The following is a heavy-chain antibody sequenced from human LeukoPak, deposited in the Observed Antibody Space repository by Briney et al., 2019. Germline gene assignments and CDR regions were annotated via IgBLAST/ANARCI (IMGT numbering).Heavy chain of an antibody. J-gene: IGHJ5*02. CDR3: ARGPYYDSSGYRWFDP. Sequence: SSETLSLTYTVSGDSVSTYRWSWIRQPAGKGLEWIGRIHPSGSTTYNPSLKGRFTMSVDTSKNQFSMILTSLTAADTAVYYCARGPYYDSSGYRWFDPWGQGTLVTVSS. CDR2: IHPSGST. D-gene: IGHD3-22*01. CDR1: GDSVSTYR. V-gene: IGHV4-4*07.